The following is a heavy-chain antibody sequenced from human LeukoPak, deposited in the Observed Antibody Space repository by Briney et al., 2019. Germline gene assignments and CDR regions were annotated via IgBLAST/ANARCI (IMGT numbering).Heavy chain of an antibody. Sequence: GASLKISCNGSGYSFTSYWIGWVRQMPGKGLEGLGITYPGDSDTRYSPSFQGQSTIPVDKSISTAYVQWRTLKASDTAMYYYTRHDSSGPDAFDIWGQGTMVTVSS. CDR3: TRHDSSGPDAFDI. CDR1: GYSFTSYW. V-gene: IGHV5-51*01. CDR2: TYPGDSDT. D-gene: IGHD3-22*01. J-gene: IGHJ3*02.